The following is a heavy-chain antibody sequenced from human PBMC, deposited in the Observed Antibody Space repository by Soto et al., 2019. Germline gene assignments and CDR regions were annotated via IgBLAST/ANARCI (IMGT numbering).Heavy chain of an antibody. CDR3: ARSPTSSWYGGGAFDI. D-gene: IGHD6-13*01. J-gene: IGHJ3*02. CDR2: IYHSGST. CDR1: GGSISSNNW. Sequence: QVQLQESGPGLEKPSGTLSLTCAVSGGSISSNNWWSWVRQPPGKGLEWIGEIYHSGSTNYNPSPKSRVTISVDKSKGQFSLKLSSVTAGDTAMYYCARSPTSSWYGGGAFDIWGQGTLVTVSS. V-gene: IGHV4-4*02.